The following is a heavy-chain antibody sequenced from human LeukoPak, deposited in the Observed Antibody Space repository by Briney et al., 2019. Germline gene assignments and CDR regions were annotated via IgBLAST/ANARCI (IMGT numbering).Heavy chain of an antibody. CDR3: ARDVPYYYGSSGYYLNFDY. J-gene: IGHJ4*02. D-gene: IGHD3-22*01. CDR1: GYTFTSYG. CDR2: ISAYNGNT. V-gene: IGHV1-18*01. Sequence: ASVKVSCKASGYTFTSYGISWVRQAPGQGLEWMGWISAYNGNTNYAQKLQGRVTMTTDTSTSTAYMELRSLRSDDTAVYYCARDVPYYYGSSGYYLNFDYWGQGTLVTVSS.